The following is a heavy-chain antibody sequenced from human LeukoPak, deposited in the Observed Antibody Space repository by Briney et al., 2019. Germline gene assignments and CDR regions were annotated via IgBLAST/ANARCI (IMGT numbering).Heavy chain of an antibody. V-gene: IGHV3-30*02. CDR2: IWYGGSNK. CDR1: GFTFSSYG. J-gene: IGHJ6*03. CDR3: AKDLRLAEDNWNYPPPYYYYYMDV. D-gene: IGHD1-7*01. Sequence: GGSLRLSCAASGFTFSSYGMHWVRQAPGKGLEWVAVIWYGGSNKYYADSVKGRFTISRDNSKNTLYLQMNSLRAEDTAVYYCAKDLRLAEDNWNYPPPYYYYYMDVWGKGTTVTVSS.